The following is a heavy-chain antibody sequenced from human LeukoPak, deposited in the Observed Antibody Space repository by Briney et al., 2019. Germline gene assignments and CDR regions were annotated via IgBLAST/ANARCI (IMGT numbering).Heavy chain of an antibody. CDR3: ARDAYSSGWYEGFDY. CDR1: GGSFRGYY. J-gene: IGHJ4*02. D-gene: IGHD6-19*01. V-gene: IGHV4-34*01. CDR2: IYHSGST. Sequence: SETLSLTCAVYGGSFRGYYWSWIRQPPGKGLEWIGSIYHSGSTNYNPSLKSRVTISVDKSKNQFSLKLSSVTAADTAVYYCARDAYSSGWYEGFDYWGQGTLVTVSS.